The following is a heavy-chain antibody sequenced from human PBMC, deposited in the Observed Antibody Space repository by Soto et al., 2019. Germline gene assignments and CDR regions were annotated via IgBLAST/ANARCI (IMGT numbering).Heavy chain of an antibody. Sequence: GSLRLSSQVSTFTFSSYDMNWVRRAQGMGLECASYSSSSGSSTYYAGSVKGRYTMSRDNAKKSLYLRMNGLRADDTAVYYCAGDPYSSWPYWGQGTLVTVSS. CDR1: TFTFSSYD. CDR3: AGDPYSSWPY. D-gene: IGHD6-6*01. CDR2: SSSSGSST. J-gene: IGHJ4*02. V-gene: IGHV3-48*03.